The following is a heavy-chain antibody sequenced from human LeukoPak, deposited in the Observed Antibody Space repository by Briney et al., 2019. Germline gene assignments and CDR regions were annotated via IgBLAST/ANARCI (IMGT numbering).Heavy chain of an antibody. J-gene: IGHJ4*02. D-gene: IGHD1-26*01. V-gene: IGHV4-39*01. Sequence: PSEILSLTCTVSGDSISSSSYYWGWIRQPPGKGLEWIGSIYYSGSTYYNPSLKSRVTISVDTSKNQFSLKLSSVTAADTAVYYCARRPAWEQSCYFDYWGQGTLVTVSS. CDR1: GDSISSSSYY. CDR3: ARRPAWEQSCYFDY. CDR2: IYYSGST.